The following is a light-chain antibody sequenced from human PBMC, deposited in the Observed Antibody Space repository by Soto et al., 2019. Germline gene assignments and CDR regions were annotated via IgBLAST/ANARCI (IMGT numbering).Light chain of an antibody. CDR2: DAS. V-gene: IGKV1-33*01. CDR1: LDIITL. Sequence: DIQMTQSPSSLSASVGDRVTITCQASLDIITLLNWYQEKPGQTPKLLIFDASNLEVGVPPWFSGGGSGTHFTLTITSLPPEDVATYYCQQYENLPSTFGQGTRLEMK. CDR3: QQYENLPST. J-gene: IGKJ5*01.